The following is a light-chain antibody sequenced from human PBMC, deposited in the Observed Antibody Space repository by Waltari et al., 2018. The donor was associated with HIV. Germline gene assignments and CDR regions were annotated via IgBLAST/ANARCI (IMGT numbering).Light chain of an antibody. J-gene: IGLJ2*01. V-gene: IGLV7-43*01. Sequence: QTVVTQEPSLTVSPGGTVTLTCASSTGSVTSGYYPNWFQQKPGQAPRALIYSTSNKRSWTPARFSGSLLGDKAALTLSGVQPEDEAEYYCLLYYGGDVVFGGGTKLTVL. CDR3: LLYYGGDVV. CDR1: TGSVTSGYY. CDR2: STS.